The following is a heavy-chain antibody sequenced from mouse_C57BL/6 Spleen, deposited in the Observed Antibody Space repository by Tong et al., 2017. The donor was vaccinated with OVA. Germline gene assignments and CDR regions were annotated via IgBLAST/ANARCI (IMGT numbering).Heavy chain of an antibody. J-gene: IGHJ2*01. V-gene: IGHV1-5*01. CDR1: GYTFTSYW. Sequence: EVQLQESGTVLARPGASVKMSCKTSGYTFTSYWMHWVKQRPGQGLEWIGAIYPGNSDTSYNQKFKGKAKLTAVTSASTAYMELSSLTNEDSAVYYCTRSYGLLEYYFDYWGQGTTLTVSS. D-gene: IGHD2-12*01. CDR2: IYPGNSDT. CDR3: TRSYGLLEYYFDY.